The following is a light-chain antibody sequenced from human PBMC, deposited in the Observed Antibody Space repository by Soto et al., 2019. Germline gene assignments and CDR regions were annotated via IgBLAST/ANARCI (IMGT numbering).Light chain of an antibody. CDR3: HQYAAAPLT. Sequence: EIVLTQSPGTLSLSPGERATLSCRASQSVGRNYLAWFQQKPGQAPRLLIYDASSRATGIPDRFSGSGSGTDFTLSIIRLEPEDFAFFYCHQYAAAPLTFGGGTKVQIK. V-gene: IGKV3-20*01. J-gene: IGKJ4*01. CDR1: QSVGRNY. CDR2: DAS.